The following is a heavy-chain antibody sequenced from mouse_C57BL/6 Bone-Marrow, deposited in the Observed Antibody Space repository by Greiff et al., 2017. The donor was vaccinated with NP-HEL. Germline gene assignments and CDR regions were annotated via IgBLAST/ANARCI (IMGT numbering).Heavy chain of an antibody. CDR1: GFTFSDYG. D-gene: IGHD2-4*01. Sequence: EVKLVESGGGLVKPGGSLKLSCAASGFTFSDYGMHWVRQAPEKGLAWVAYISSGSSTIYYADKVKGRFTISRDNAKNTLFLQMTSLRSEDTAMYYCARLRHWGQGTLVTVSA. CDR2: ISSGSSTI. J-gene: IGHJ3*01. V-gene: IGHV5-17*01. CDR3: ARLRH.